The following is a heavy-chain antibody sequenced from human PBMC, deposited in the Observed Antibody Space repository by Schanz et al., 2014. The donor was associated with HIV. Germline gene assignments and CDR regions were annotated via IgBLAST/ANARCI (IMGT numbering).Heavy chain of an antibody. Sequence: EVQLLESGGALVEPGGSLRLSCAASGFTFKDYGMTWVRQAPGKGLQWVSTISGDTSGTHYADSVRGRFTISRDNSRDMVFLQMTSLRTEDTAIYYCAKDNGGDVGDCFEIWGQGTTVTVSS. CDR1: GFTFKDYG. CDR2: ISGDTSGT. V-gene: IGHV3-23*01. J-gene: IGHJ3*02. CDR3: AKDNGGDVGDCFEI. D-gene: IGHD2-21*02.